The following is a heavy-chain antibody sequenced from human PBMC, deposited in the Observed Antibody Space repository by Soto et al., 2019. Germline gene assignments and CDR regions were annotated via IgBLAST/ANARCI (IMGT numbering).Heavy chain of an antibody. J-gene: IGHJ5*02. CDR1: GGTFSRHA. Sequence: QVQLVQSGAEVRKPGSSVKVSCKASGGTFSRHAISWVRQAPGQGLEWMGGIIPIFGTANHAQKFQGRVTIIADESTSTVYMELSSLRYEDTAMYYCARGWGYDSNDYYYASWGQGTLVIVS. V-gene: IGHV1-69*01. D-gene: IGHD3-22*01. CDR2: IIPIFGTA. CDR3: ARGWGYDSNDYYYAS.